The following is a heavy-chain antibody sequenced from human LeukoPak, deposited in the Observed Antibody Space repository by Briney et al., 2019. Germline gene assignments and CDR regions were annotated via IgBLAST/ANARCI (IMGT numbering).Heavy chain of an antibody. J-gene: IGHJ4*02. D-gene: IGHD6-13*01. CDR3: ARELNEQQPGFDY. V-gene: IGHV3-9*01. CDR2: ISWNSGNM. Sequence: PGGSLRLSCAPSGFMFNDYALHWVRQAPGKGLEWVSSISWNSGNMYYVDSVKGRFTISRDNAKNSLYLQMNSLRAEDTAVYYCARELNEQQPGFDYWGQGTLVTVSS. CDR1: GFMFNDYA.